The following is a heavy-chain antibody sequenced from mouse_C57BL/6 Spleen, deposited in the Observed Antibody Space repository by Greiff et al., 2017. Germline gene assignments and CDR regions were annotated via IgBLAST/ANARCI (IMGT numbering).Heavy chain of an antibody. J-gene: IGHJ3*01. Sequence: EVQRVESGGGLVKPGGSLKLSCAASGFTFSDYGMHWVRQAPEKGLEWVAYISSGSITIYYADTVKGRFTISRDNAKNTLFLQMTRLRSEDTAMYYGARNANSWCAYWGQGTLVTVSA. CDR2: ISSGSITI. CDR1: GFTFSDYG. D-gene: IGHD4-1*01. V-gene: IGHV5-17*01. CDR3: ARNANSWCAY.